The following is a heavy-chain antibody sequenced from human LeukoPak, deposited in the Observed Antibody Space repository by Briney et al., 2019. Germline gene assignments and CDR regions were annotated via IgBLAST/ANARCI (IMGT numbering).Heavy chain of an antibody. J-gene: IGHJ4*02. CDR1: RLTFSNYG. CDR3: AKGGSNNWSFDN. CDR2: IRYDGRNK. V-gene: IGHV3-30*02. Sequence: GGSLRLSCAAARLTFSNYGMHWVRQAPGKGLQWVAYIRYDGRNKYSADSVKGRFTIYRDNSKSTLYLQMNSLRPEDTAVYYCAKGGSNNWSFDNWGQGTLVTVSS. D-gene: IGHD1-1*01.